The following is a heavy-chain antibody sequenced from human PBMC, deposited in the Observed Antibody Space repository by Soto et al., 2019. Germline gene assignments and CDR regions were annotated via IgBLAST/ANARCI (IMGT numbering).Heavy chain of an antibody. CDR3: ARDEADYYYGMDV. CDR2: ISYDGSNE. J-gene: IGHJ6*02. Sequence: ESGGGVVQPGRSLRLSCAASGFTFSSYAMHWVRQAPGKGLEWVAVISYDGSNEYYADSVKGRFTISRDNSKNTLYLQMNSLRAEDTAVYYCARDEADYYYGMDVWGQGTTVTVSS. CDR1: GFTFSSYA. V-gene: IGHV3-30-3*01.